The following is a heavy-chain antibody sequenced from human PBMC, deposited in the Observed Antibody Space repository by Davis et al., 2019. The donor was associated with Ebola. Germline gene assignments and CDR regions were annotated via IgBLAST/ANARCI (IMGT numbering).Heavy chain of an antibody. D-gene: IGHD4-11*01. CDR1: GFTFSGSA. V-gene: IGHV3-73*01. CDR3: TQTNDYSNSYYYYYYGMDV. J-gene: IGHJ6*02. CDR2: IRSKANSYAT. Sequence: GESLKISCAASGFTFSGSAMHWVRQASGKGLEWVGRIRSKANSYATAYAASVKGRFTISRDDSKNTAYLQMNSLKTEDTAVYYCTQTNDYSNSYYYYYYGMDVWGQGTTVTVSS.